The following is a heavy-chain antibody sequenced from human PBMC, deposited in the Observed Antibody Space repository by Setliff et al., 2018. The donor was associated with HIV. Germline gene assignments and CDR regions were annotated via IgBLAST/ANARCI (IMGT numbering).Heavy chain of an antibody. D-gene: IGHD3-3*01. CDR1: GFTFSDHA. J-gene: IGHJ4*02. Sequence: HPVGSLRLSCAASGFTFSDHAMHWVRQAPGKGLEWVSLVSWDGTGTSYVDSVKGRFTISRDNSKNTLYLQMNSLRAEDTAVYYCARDPFLAQGFWSGYYSDYWGQGSLVTVSS. CDR3: ARDPFLAQGFWSGYYSDY. CDR2: VSWDGTGT. V-gene: IGHV3-43D*04.